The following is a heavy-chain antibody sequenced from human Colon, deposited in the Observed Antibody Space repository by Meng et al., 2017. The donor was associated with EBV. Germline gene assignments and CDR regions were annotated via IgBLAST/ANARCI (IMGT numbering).Heavy chain of an antibody. D-gene: IGHD3-3*02. V-gene: IGHV4-39*07. J-gene: IGHJ4*02. CDR3: VISSHN. Sequence: QQQVQRLGPGLLKLSSTLSLTCTISGGSITSTSSDWGWVGQHHGKGLEWIGSIYYRGSTNYNPSLKSRISMSVDMSKNQFSLKVNSVTAADTAIYYCVISSHNWGQGTLVTVSS. CDR1: GGSITSTSSD. CDR2: IYYRGST.